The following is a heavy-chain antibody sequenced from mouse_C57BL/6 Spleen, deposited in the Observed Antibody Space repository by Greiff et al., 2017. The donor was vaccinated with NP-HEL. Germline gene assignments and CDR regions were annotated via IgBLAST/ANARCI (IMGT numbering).Heavy chain of an antibody. V-gene: IGHV7-3*01. CDR3: ARYGQLGYFDY. J-gene: IGHJ2*01. D-gene: IGHD4-1*02. CDR2: IRNKANGYTT. CDR1: GFTFTDYY. Sequence: EVQRVESGGGLVQPGGSLSLSCAASGFTFTDYYMSWVRQPPGKALEWLGFIRNKANGYTTEYSASVKGRFTISRDNSQSILYLQMNALRAEDRATYYCARYGQLGYFDYWGQGTTLTVSS.